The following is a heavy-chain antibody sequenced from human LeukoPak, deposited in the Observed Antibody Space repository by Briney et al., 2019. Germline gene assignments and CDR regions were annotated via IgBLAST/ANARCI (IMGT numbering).Heavy chain of an antibody. CDR1: GGTFSSYA. CDR3: ARDGIAAAGTKFDY. V-gene: IGHV1-69*04. CDR2: IIPILGIA. D-gene: IGHD6-13*01. Sequence: SVKVSCKASGGTFSSYAISWVRQAPGQGLEWMGWIIPILGIANYAQKFQGRVTITADKSTSTAYMELSSLRSEDTAVYYCARDGIAAAGTKFDYWGQGTLVTVSS. J-gene: IGHJ4*02.